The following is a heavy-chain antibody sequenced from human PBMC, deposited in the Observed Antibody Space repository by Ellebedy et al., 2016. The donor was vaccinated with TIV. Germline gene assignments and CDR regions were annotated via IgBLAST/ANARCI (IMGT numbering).Heavy chain of an antibody. V-gene: IGHV3-9*01. D-gene: IGHD5-18*01. CDR3: AKEIDTAMCS. Sequence: LSLTCAASGFTLAAYAMHWVRQAPGKGLEWVSGISWNSGSIGYADSVKGRFTISRDNAKNSLYLQMNSLRAEDTALYYCAKEIDTAMCSWGQGTLVTVSS. J-gene: IGHJ4*02. CDR1: GFTLAAYA. CDR2: ISWNSGSI.